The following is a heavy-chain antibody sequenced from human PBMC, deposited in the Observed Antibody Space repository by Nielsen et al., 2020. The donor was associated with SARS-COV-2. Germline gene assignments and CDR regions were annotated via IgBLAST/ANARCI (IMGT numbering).Heavy chain of an antibody. D-gene: IGHD3-22*01. Sequence: ASVKVSCKASGYTFTSYAMHWVRQAPGQRLEWMGWINAGNGNTKYSQKFQGRVTITRDTSASTAYMELSSLRSEDPAVYYCARDREEVVIAYYYYYYMDVWGKGTTVTVSS. CDR1: GYTFTSYA. CDR3: ARDREEVVIAYYYYYYMDV. J-gene: IGHJ6*03. CDR2: INAGNGNT. V-gene: IGHV1-3*01.